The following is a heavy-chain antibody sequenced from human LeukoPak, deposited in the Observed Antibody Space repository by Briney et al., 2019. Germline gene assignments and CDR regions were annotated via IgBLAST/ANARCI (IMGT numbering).Heavy chain of an antibody. CDR1: GFTFDDYA. CDR3: AKGYSSSWYKAVEYFDY. CDR2: ISWNSGSI. V-gene: IGHV3-9*01. Sequence: GRSLRLSCAASGFTFDDYAMHWVRQAPGKGLEWVSGISWNSGSIGYADSVKGRFTISRDNAKNSLYLQMNSLRAEDTALYYCAKGYSSSWYKAVEYFDYWGQGTLVTVSS. J-gene: IGHJ4*02. D-gene: IGHD6-13*01.